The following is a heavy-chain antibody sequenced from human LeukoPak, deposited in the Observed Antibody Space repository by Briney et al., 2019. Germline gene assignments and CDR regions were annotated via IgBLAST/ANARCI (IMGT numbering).Heavy chain of an antibody. CDR2: ISSGSSTI. V-gene: IGHV3-48*02. J-gene: IGHJ4*02. CDR3: ARDVLGGTYFDY. CDR1: GFTFSSYS. D-gene: IGHD2-15*01. Sequence: GGSLRLSCAASGFTFSSYSLNWVRQAPGKGLEWVSYISSGSSTIYYADSMKGRFTISRDNAKNSLFLQMNSLRDEDTAVYYCARDVLGGTYFDYWGQGTLVIVSS.